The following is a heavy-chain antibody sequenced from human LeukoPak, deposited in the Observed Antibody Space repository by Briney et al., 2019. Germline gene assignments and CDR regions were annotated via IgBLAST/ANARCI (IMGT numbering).Heavy chain of an antibody. D-gene: IGHD4-17*01. CDR2: ISPYSGAT. V-gene: IGHV1-2*02. J-gene: IGHJ4*02. CDR1: GYTFTEYY. Sequence: ASVKVSCKAAGYTFTEYYLNWMRQAPGQGLEWMGWISPYSGATHYAQIFQGRGTMTRDTTISTAYMEVSSLRSDDSAVYFCARTLTTATWDYWGQGTLVTVSS. CDR3: ARTLTTATWDY.